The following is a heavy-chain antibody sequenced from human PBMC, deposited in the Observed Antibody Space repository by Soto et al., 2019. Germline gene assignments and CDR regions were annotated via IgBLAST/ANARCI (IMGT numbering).Heavy chain of an antibody. CDR1: GGSFSGYY. J-gene: IGHJ4*02. V-gene: IGHV4-34*01. D-gene: IGHD6-13*01. Sequence: QVQLQQWGAGLLKPSETLSLTCAVYGGSFSGYYWSWIRQPPGKGLEWIGEINHSGSTNYNPSLKIRVTISVDTSKNQFSLKLSSVTAADTAVYYCARAHSSSWHDYFDYWGQGTLVTVSS. CDR3: ARAHSSSWHDYFDY. CDR2: INHSGST.